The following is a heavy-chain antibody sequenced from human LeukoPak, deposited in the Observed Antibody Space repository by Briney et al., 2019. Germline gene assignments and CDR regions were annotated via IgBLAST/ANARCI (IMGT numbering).Heavy chain of an antibody. D-gene: IGHD4-17*01. J-gene: IGHJ4*02. CDR2: IYYSGST. CDR1: GGSISSYY. Sequence: SETLSLTCTDSGGSISSYYWSWIRQPPGKGLEWIGYIYYSGSTNYNPSLKSRVTISVDTSKNQFSLKLSSVTAADTAVYYCARESQRYGDYVGYWGQGTLVTVSS. V-gene: IGHV4-59*12. CDR3: ARESQRYGDYVGY.